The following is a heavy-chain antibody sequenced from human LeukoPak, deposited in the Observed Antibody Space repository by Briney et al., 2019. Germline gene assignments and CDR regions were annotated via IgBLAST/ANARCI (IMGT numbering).Heavy chain of an antibody. V-gene: IGHV3-74*01. J-gene: IGHJ4*02. D-gene: IGHD1-26*01. CDR1: GFSFTTSW. CDR3: AGDQKKNYYMNV. CDR2: INSDGSAA. Sequence: GGSLRLSCAASGFSFTTSWMHWVRQAPGKGLVWVSRINSDGSAANYADSVKGRFTISRDNTKNTLSLQMYSLRGEDTAVYYCAGDQKKNYYMNVWGQGTLVTVSS.